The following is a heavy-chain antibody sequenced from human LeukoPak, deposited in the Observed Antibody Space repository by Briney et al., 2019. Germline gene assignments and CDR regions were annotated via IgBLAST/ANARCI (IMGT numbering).Heavy chain of an antibody. CDR3: ARGGRTTWHGMDV. J-gene: IGHJ6*02. D-gene: IGHD4-17*01. V-gene: IGHV3-23*01. CDR2: ISGSGGNT. Sequence: GGSLRLSCAASGFTFSNYGMSWVRQAPGTGLEWVAGISGSGGNTYYADSVKGRFTISRDNSKNTLYLQMNSLRAEDTAVYYCARGGRTTWHGMDVWGQGTTVTVSS. CDR1: GFTFSNYG.